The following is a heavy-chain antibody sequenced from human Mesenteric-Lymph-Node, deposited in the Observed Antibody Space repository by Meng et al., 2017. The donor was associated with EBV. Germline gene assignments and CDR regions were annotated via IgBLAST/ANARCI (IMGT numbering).Heavy chain of an antibody. V-gene: IGHV3-23*01. CDR3: VRDRDSGTYYRLDY. CDR1: GFTFSNYA. D-gene: IGHD1-26*01. J-gene: IGHJ4*02. CDR2: ITGSAATI. Sequence: GRVLGSGGGLVQPGESLGLSCTASGFTFSNYAMSWVRQAPGKGLEWVSCITGSAATISYADSVKGRFTVSRDNSKNTMYLQMNSLRAEDTAVYYCVRDRDSGTYYRLDYWGQGTLVTVSS.